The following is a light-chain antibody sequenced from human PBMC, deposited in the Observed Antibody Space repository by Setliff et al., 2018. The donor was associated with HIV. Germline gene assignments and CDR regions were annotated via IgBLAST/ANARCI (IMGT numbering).Light chain of an antibody. V-gene: IGLV2-23*02. Sequence: QSALTQPASVSGSPGQSITISCTGSGSDIGDYESVSWYQQHPGEVPKLMIYDVTKRPSGVSNRFSASKSGNTASLTISGLQAEDEAHYYCCSYAGGDTWIFGGGTK. J-gene: IGLJ2*01. CDR1: GSDIGDYES. CDR2: DVT. CDR3: CSYAGGDTWI.